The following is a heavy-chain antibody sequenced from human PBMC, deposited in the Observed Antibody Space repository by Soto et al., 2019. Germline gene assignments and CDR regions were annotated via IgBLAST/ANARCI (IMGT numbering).Heavy chain of an antibody. Sequence: SETLSLTCAVSGASISGSYYYWAWLRQSPGKGPEWIGSVFYTGFTSYNPSLESRVSVSVDTSKSQFSLKLSAVTAADTAVYYCATSQRGYNWNYFDHWGQGALVTVSS. CDR2: VFYTGFT. V-gene: IGHV4-39*01. CDR1: GASISGSYYY. D-gene: IGHD1-20*01. J-gene: IGHJ4*02. CDR3: ATSQRGYNWNYFDH.